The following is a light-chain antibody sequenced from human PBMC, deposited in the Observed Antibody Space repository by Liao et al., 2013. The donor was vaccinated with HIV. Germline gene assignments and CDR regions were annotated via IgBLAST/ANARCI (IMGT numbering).Light chain of an antibody. CDR2: YDS. CDR1: VLPKQF. Sequence: SYELTQPPSVSVSPGQTARIICSGDVLPKQFAYWYQQKPGQAPVLVIYYDSDRPSGIPERFSGSNSGNTATLTISRVEAGDXADYYCQVWDSSSDHLVFGTGTKVTVL. CDR3: QVWDSSSDHLV. V-gene: IGLV3-21*01. J-gene: IGLJ1*01.